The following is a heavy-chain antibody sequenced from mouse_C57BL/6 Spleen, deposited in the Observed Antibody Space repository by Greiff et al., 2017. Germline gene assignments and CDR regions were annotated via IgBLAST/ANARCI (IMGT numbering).Heavy chain of an antibody. J-gene: IGHJ4*01. CDR3: ARDRITTVVATRDYYAMDY. CDR2: INPNNGGT. Sequence: EVQLQQSGPELVKPGASVKIPCKASGYTFTDYNMDWVKQSHGKSLEWIGDINPNNGGTIYNQKFKGKATLTVDKSSSTAYVELRSLTSEDTAVYYCARDRITTVVATRDYYAMDYWGQGTSVTVSS. D-gene: IGHD1-1*01. CDR1: GYTFTDYN. V-gene: IGHV1-18*01.